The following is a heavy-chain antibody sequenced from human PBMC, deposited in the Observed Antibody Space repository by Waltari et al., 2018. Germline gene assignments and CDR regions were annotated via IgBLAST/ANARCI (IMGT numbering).Heavy chain of an antibody. CDR3: ARADQLYGSERGTYFDY. V-gene: IGHV3-21*01. CDR2: ISSSSSYI. CDR1: GFTFSSYS. Sequence: EVQLVESGGGLVKPGGSLRLSCAASGFTFSSYSMNWVRQAPGQGLEWVSSISSSSSYIYYADSVKGRFTISRDNAKNSLYLQMNSLRAEDTAVYYCARADQLYGSERGTYFDYWGQGTLVTVSS. J-gene: IGHJ4*02. D-gene: IGHD3-10*01.